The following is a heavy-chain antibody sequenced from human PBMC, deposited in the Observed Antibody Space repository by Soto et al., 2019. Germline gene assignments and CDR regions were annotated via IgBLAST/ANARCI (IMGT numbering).Heavy chain of an antibody. V-gene: IGHV1-18*01. CDR1: GYTFTSYG. Sequence: RASVKVSCKASGYTFTSYGISWVRQAPGQGLEWMGWISAYNGNTNYAQKLQGRVTMTTDTSTSTAYMELRSLRSDDTAVYYCARVGYCSSTSCYTDYYYYGMDVWGQGTTVTVSS. D-gene: IGHD2-2*02. CDR2: ISAYNGNT. CDR3: ARVGYCSSTSCYTDYYYYGMDV. J-gene: IGHJ6*02.